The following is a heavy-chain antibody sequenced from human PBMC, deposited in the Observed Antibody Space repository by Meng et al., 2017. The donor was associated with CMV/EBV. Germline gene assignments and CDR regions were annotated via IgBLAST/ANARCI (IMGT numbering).Heavy chain of an antibody. CDR3: AREIPQAWAS. CDR2: IYGSGNT. CDR1: GFSVSSNY. D-gene: IGHD2-21*01. Sequence: MTLVDSGGGLVQPGGSLRFSCTASGFSVSSNYMSWVRQAPGKGLEWISIIYGSGNTYYGDSVKGRFTISRDNFRNTLYLQMNSLRAEDTAVYYCAREIPQAWASWGQGTLVTVSS. V-gene: IGHV3-66*01. J-gene: IGHJ5*02.